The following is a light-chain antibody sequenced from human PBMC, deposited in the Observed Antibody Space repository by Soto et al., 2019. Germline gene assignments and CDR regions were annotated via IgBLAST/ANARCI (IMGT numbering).Light chain of an antibody. Sequence: QSALTQPASVSGSPGQSIAISCTGTTSDVGAYNYVSWYQQHPGNAPKLMIYQVSNRPSGVSNRFSGSKSVNTASLTISGLQAEDEADYYCSSYTSSTTYVFGTGTKLTVL. CDR2: QVS. J-gene: IGLJ1*01. V-gene: IGLV2-14*01. CDR3: SSYTSSTTYV. CDR1: TSDVGAYNY.